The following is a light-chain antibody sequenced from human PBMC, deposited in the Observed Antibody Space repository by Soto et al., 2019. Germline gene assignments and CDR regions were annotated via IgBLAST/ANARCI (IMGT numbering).Light chain of an antibody. CDR1: SSDVGGYNF. CDR3: NSYTTSSTLV. CDR2: EVT. Sequence: QSVLTQPASVSGSPGQSITISCTGTSSDVGGYNFVSWYQQHPGKAPKLIIYEVTSRPSGVSHRFSGSKSGNTASLTISGLQSEDEADYYRNSYTTSSTLVFGTGTKVTVL. V-gene: IGLV2-14*03. J-gene: IGLJ1*01.